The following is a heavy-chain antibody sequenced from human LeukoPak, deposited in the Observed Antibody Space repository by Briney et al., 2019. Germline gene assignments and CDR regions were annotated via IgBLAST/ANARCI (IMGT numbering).Heavy chain of an antibody. Sequence: SANVSCTPSGGTLSSYAISWVRPAPGQGLEWMGRIIPIFGTANYAQKFQGRVTITADKSTSTAYMELSSLRSEDTAVYYCAAGLPIYYYYYYMDVWGKGTTVTVSS. J-gene: IGHJ6*03. V-gene: IGHV1-69*06. CDR3: AAGLPIYYYYYYMDV. CDR1: GGTLSSYA. CDR2: IIPIFGTA. D-gene: IGHD3-9*01.